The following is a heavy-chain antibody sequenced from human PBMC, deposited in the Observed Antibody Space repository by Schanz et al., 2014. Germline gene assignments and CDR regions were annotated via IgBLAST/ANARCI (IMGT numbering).Heavy chain of an antibody. V-gene: IGHV3-11*01. J-gene: IGHJ6*03. CDR1: GFTFSDYY. CDR2: ISSSGSTI. Sequence: PGGSLRLSCAASGFTFSDYYMSWIRQAPGKGLEWVSYISSSGSTIYYADSVKGRFTISRDNAKNSLYLQMNSLRAEDTAVYYCARVDSGYESHLCYYYYYMDVWGKGTTVTVSS. CDR3: ARVDSGYESHLCYYYYYMDV. D-gene: IGHD5-12*01.